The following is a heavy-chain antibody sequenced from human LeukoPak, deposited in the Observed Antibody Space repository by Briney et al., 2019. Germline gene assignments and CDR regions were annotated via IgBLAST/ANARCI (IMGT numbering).Heavy chain of an antibody. CDR2: INPNSGGT. J-gene: IGHJ6*02. CDR1: GYTFTGYY. Sequence: SVKVSCKASGYTFTGYYMHWVRQAPGQGLEWMGWINPNSGGTNYAQKFQGRVTMTRDTSISTAYMELSRLRSDDTAVYYCARGYCSSTSCHYGMDVWGQGTTVTVSS. D-gene: IGHD2-2*01. CDR3: ARGYCSSTSCHYGMDV. V-gene: IGHV1-2*02.